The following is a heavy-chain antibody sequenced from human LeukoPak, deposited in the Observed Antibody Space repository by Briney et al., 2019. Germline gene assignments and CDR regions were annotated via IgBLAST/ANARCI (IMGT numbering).Heavy chain of an antibody. CDR1: GYTFTGYY. V-gene: IGHV1-2*02. CDR2: INPNSGGT. D-gene: IGHD6-19*01. J-gene: IGHJ1*01. Sequence: ASVKVSCKASGYTFTGYYMHWVRQAPGQGLEWMGWINPNSGGTNYAQKFQGRVTMTRDTSTSTVYMELSSLRSEDTAVYYCARDQIASSGWYAEYFQHWGQGTLVTVSS. CDR3: ARDQIASSGWYAEYFQH.